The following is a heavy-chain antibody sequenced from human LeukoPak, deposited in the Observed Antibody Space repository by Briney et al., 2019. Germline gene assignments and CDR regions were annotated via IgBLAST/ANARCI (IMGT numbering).Heavy chain of an antibody. CDR1: GYTFTSYG. J-gene: IGHJ5*02. Sequence: ASVKVSCKASGYTFTSYGISWVRQAPGQGLEWMGWINPNSGGTNYAQKFQGRVTMTRDTSISTAYMELSRLRSDDTAVYYCARGPSTLAAAGPWGQGTLVTVSS. D-gene: IGHD6-13*01. CDR2: INPNSGGT. CDR3: ARGPSTLAAAGP. V-gene: IGHV1-2*02.